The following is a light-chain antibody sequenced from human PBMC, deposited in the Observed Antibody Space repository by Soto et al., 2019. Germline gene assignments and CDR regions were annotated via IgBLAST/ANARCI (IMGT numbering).Light chain of an antibody. J-gene: IGKJ4*01. V-gene: IGKV1-5*03. CDR1: QSISNW. CDR3: QQYNSYSPRLT. Sequence: DIQMTQSPSTLSASVGDRVTITCRASQSISNWLAWYQQKPGKAPKLLIYMASSLESGVPSRFSGSRSGTEFTLTIRSLQPDAFATYYCQQYNSYSPRLTFGGGTKGEAK. CDR2: MAS.